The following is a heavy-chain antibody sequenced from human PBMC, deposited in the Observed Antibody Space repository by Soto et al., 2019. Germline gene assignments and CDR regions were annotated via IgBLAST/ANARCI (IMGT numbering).Heavy chain of an antibody. D-gene: IGHD6-19*01. Sequence: QVQLVQSGAEVKHPGSSVKVSCKASGGTLSDYAVSWVRQARGQGLEWMGGIMPTLDSANYAQKFQGRLTITADESTSTADTELSSLTSDAAAIYYCAVAAVREILTEQSSGMAVWGQGTTVTVAS. CDR2: IMPTLDSA. CDR1: GGTLSDYA. J-gene: IGHJ6*02. V-gene: IGHV1-69*01. CDR3: AVAAVREILTEQSSGMAV.